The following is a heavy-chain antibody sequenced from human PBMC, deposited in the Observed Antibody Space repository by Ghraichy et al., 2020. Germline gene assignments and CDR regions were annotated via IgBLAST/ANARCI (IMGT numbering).Heavy chain of an antibody. CDR2: IYYSGYT. D-gene: IGHD6-13*01. V-gene: IGHV4-39*01. CDR3: ARVLYSSSWEYYFDY. J-gene: IGHJ4*02. CDR1: GGSISSSSYY. Sequence: SVTLSLTCTVSGGSISSSSYYWGWIRQPPGKGLEWIGSIYYSGYTYYYPSLKSRVSISVDTSKNQFSLKLSSVTAADTAVYYCARVLYSSSWEYYFDYWGQGTLVTVSS.